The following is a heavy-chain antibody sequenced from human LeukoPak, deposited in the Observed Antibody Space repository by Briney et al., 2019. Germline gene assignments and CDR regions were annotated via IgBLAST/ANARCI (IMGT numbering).Heavy chain of an antibody. CDR2: IYTSGST. V-gene: IGHV4-61*02. Sequence: SQTLSLTCTVSGGSISSGSYYWSWIRQPAGKGLEWIVRIYTSGSTNYNPSLKSRVTISVDTSKNQFSLKLSSVPAADTAVYYCARDTSEGATIDYWGQGTLVTVSS. D-gene: IGHD1-26*01. CDR3: ARDTSEGATIDY. CDR1: GGSISSGSYY. J-gene: IGHJ4*02.